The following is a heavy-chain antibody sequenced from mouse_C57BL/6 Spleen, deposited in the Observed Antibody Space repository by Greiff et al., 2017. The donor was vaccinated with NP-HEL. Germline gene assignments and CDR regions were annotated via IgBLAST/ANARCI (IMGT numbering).Heavy chain of an antibody. J-gene: IGHJ4*01. CDR2: IYPGDGDT. D-gene: IGHD2-1*01. Sequence: QVQLQQSGPELVKPGASVKISCKASGYAFSSSWMNWVKQRPGKGLEWIGRIYPGDGDTNDNGKFKGKATLTADKSSSTAYMQLSSLTSEDSAVYFCARCPYGNYYAMDYWGQGTSVTVSS. V-gene: IGHV1-82*01. CDR3: ARCPYGNYYAMDY. CDR1: GYAFSSSW.